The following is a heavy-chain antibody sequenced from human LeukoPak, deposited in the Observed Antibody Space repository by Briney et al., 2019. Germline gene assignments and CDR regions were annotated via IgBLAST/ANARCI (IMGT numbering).Heavy chain of an antibody. CDR1: GFTFSTYA. Sequence: GGSLRLSCAASGFTFSTYAVNWVRQAPGKGLEWVSTISGSGDSTYYADSVKGRFTISRDNSKDTLYLQMSSLRAEDTAVYYCAKGGSHSPFDYWGQGTLVTVSS. D-gene: IGHD5-18*01. J-gene: IGHJ4*02. CDR3: AKGGSHSPFDY. V-gene: IGHV3-23*01. CDR2: ISGSGDST.